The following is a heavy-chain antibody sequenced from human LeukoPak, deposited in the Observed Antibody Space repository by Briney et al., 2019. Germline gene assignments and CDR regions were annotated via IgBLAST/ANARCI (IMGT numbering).Heavy chain of an antibody. CDR3: ARDDGSGRRYFDL. Sequence: GGSLRLSCAASGFTFSSYWMSWVRQAPGKGLEWVANIKQDGSEKYYVDSVKGRFTISRDNAKNSLYLQMNSLRAEDTAMYYCARDDGSGRRYFDLWGRGTLVTVSS. D-gene: IGHD3-10*01. CDR1: GFTFSSYW. V-gene: IGHV3-7*01. CDR2: IKQDGSEK. J-gene: IGHJ2*01.